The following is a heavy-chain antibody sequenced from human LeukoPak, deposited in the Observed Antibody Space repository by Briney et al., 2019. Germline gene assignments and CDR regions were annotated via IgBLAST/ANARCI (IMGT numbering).Heavy chain of an antibody. CDR3: AKITISGYYYPAGVDY. J-gene: IGHJ4*02. CDR2: ISSSGSTI. CDR1: GFTFSSYS. V-gene: IGHV3-48*04. D-gene: IGHD3-22*01. Sequence: TGGSLRLSCAASGFTFSSYSMTWVRQAPGKGLDWVSYISSSGSTIYYADSVKGRFTVSRDNAKNSLYLQMNSLRAEDTAVYYCAKITISGYYYPAGVDYWGQGTLVTVSS.